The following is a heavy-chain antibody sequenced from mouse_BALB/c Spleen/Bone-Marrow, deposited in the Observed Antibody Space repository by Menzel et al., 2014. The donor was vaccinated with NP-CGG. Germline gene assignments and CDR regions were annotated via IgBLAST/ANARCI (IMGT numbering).Heavy chain of an antibody. CDR1: GFNIKDTH. CDR3: ARRGYYGSSYYFDY. J-gene: IGHJ2*01. CDR2: IDPANGNT. D-gene: IGHD1-1*01. V-gene: IGHV14-3*02. Sequence: EVQLQQSGAELVKPGASVKLSCTASGFNIKDTHMHWVKQGPEQGLEWIGRIDPANGNTKYDPNFQGKATITADTSSSTAYMQLSSLTSEDSAVYFCARRGYYGSSYYFDYWGQGTTLTVSS.